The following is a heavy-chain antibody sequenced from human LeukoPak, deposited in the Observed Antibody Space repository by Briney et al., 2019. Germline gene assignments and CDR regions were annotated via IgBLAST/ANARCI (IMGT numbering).Heavy chain of an antibody. V-gene: IGHV4-39*01. J-gene: IGHJ3*01. CDR3: AKAGVRYFDSSGLYAFDF. CDR1: GGSISSTSYY. D-gene: IGHD3-22*01. Sequence: SETLSLTCAVSGGSISSTSYYWAWIRQPPGKGLEWIGTIYYSGSTYHSPSLKSRVTMSVDTSRNQFSLKLSSVDATDTAVYYCAKAGVRYFDSSGLYAFDFWGQGTTVTVSS. CDR2: IYYSGST.